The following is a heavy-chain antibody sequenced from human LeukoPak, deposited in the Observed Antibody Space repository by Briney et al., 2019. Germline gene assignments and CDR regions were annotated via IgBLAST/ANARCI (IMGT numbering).Heavy chain of an antibody. D-gene: IGHD3-16*01. CDR1: GFTFSSYE. CDR3: AKVHLQFAFDN. CDR2: ISSSGSTI. Sequence: GGSLRLSCAASGFTFSSYEMNWVRQAPGKGLEWVSYISSSGSTIYYADSVKGRFTISRDNSKNTVYLQMNSLRAEDTAVYYCAKVHLQFAFDNWGQGTLVTVSS. V-gene: IGHV3-48*03. J-gene: IGHJ4*02.